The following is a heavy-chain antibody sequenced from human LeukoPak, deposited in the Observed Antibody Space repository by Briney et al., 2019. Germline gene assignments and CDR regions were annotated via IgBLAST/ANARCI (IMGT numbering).Heavy chain of an antibody. CDR3: ASFRVDSGYDPRFDY. D-gene: IGHD5-12*01. CDR1: GGSISTYY. CDR2: IYYSGST. Sequence: PSETLSLTCTISGGSISTYYWGWIRQPPEKGLEWIGSIYYSGSTYYNPSLKSRVTISVDTSKNQFSLKLSSVTAADTAVYYCASFRVDSGYDPRFDYWGQGTLVTVSS. V-gene: IGHV4-39*01. J-gene: IGHJ4*02.